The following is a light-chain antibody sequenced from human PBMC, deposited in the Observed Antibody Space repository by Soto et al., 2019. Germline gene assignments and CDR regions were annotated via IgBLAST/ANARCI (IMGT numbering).Light chain of an antibody. CDR1: SSDIGAYNY. Sequence: QSALTQPASVSGSPGQSITISCTGTSSDIGAYNYVSWYQQHPGKAPKLMIFEVNNRPSGVPDRFSGSRSGNTASLTVSGLQAEDEADYYCSSFAGSPVVFGGGTKLTVL. CDR3: SSFAGSPVV. CDR2: EVN. J-gene: IGLJ2*01. V-gene: IGLV2-8*01.